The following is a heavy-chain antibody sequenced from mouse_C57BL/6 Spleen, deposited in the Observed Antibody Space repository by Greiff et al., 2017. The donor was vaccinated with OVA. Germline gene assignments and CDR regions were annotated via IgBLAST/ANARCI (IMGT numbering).Heavy chain of an antibody. CDR3: ARDWIDYYGSREDYYAMDY. V-gene: IGHV5-4*01. CDR2: ISDGGSYT. Sequence: EVKVVESGGGLVKPGGSQKLSCAASGFTFSSYAMSWVRQTPEKRLEWVATISDGGSYTYYPDNVKGRFTISRDNAKNNLYLQMSHLKSEDTAMYYCARDWIDYYGSREDYYAMDYWGQGTSVTVSS. CDR1: GFTFSSYA. J-gene: IGHJ4*01. D-gene: IGHD1-1*01.